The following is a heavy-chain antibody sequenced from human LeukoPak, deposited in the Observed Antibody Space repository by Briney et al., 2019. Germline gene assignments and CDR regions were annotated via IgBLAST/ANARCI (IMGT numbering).Heavy chain of an antibody. Sequence: SQTLSLTCAISGDSVSSNSAAWNWIRQSPSRGLEWLGRTYYRSKWYNDYAVSVKSRITINPDTSKNQFSLQLNSVTPEDTAVYYCARDSGVGYYDSSGYAHFDYWGQGTLVTVSS. J-gene: IGHJ4*02. CDR3: ARDSGVGYYDSSGYAHFDY. V-gene: IGHV6-1*01. CDR1: GDSVSSNSAA. CDR2: TYYRSKWYN. D-gene: IGHD3-22*01.